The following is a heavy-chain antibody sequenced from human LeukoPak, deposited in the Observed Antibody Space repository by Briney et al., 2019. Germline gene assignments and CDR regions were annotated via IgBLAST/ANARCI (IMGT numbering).Heavy chain of an antibody. D-gene: IGHD3-22*01. V-gene: IGHV1-18*04. CDR1: GYSFTRYY. CDR2: ISTYNGNT. J-gene: IGHJ3*02. Sequence: ASVKVSCKASGYSFTRYYMHWVRQAPGQGLEWMGWISTYNGNTHYAQKIQGRVTMTTDTPTSTAYMELRSLRSDDTAVYYCASANYYDSVGYYGGDAFDIWGQGTMVTVSS. CDR3: ASANYYDSVGYYGGDAFDI.